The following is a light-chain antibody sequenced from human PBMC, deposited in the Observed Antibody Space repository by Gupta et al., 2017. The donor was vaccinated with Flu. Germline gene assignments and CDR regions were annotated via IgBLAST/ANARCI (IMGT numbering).Light chain of an antibody. CDR1: QSVSGTK. V-gene: IGKV3-20*01. CDR3: QQYGSSSGLT. CDR2: GAS. Sequence: SATLSCRASQSVSGTKLAWYQQRPGQAPRLRIYGASRRATGIPDRFTGSGSGTDFTLTIHRLEPEDFALYYCQQYGSSSGLTFGGGTKVEIK. J-gene: IGKJ4*01.